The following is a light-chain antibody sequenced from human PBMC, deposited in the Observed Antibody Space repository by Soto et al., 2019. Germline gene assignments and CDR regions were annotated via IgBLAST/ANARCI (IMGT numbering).Light chain of an antibody. CDR1: QSVSSY. J-gene: IGKJ2*01. CDR3: KQYSNWPLLYT. Sequence: EIVMTQSPATLSVFPGETATLSCRASQSVSSYLAWYQQKPGQAPSLLIYDASTRATGIPDKFSGSGSGTAFTLTISSLQPEDFAIYSCKQYSNWPLLYTFGQGNKVEIK. CDR2: DAS. V-gene: IGKV3-15*01.